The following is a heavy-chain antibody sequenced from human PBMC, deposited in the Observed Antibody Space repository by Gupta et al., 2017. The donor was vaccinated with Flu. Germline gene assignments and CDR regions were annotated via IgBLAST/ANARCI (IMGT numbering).Heavy chain of an antibody. J-gene: IGHJ5*02. CDR3: ARGREYSDPYRHGSKWFDP. D-gene: IGHD4-17*01. CDR2: ISFDASEQ. Sequence: HWVRQTPGKGLEWVALISFDASEQSYADHVKVRVTVSRDITRNTVYLQMKSLGVDAKALYYWARGREYSDPYRHGSKWFDPWGQGTLVTVSS. V-gene: IGHV3-30*07.